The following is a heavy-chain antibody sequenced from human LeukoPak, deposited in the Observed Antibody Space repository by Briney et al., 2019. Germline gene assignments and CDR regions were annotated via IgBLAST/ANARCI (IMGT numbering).Heavy chain of an antibody. D-gene: IGHD6-6*01. CDR2: IYYSGST. CDR1: GGSISSYY. Sequence: SETLSLTCTVSGGSISSYYWSWIRQPPGKGLEWIGYIYYSGSTNYNPSLKSRVTISVDTSKNQFSLKLSSVTAANTAVYYCASFSSSGADFDYWGQGTLVTVSS. CDR3: ASFSSSGADFDY. J-gene: IGHJ4*02. V-gene: IGHV4-59*01.